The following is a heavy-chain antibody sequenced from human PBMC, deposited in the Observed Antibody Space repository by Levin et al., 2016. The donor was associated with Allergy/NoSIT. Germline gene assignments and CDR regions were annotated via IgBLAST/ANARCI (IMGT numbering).Heavy chain of an antibody. CDR2: IYYSGST. V-gene: IGHV4-59*01. D-gene: IGHD6-6*01. J-gene: IGHJ6*02. CDR3: ARDSSSFYYGMDV. Sequence: WIRQPPGKGLEWIGYIYYSGSTYYNPSLKSRVTISVDTSKNQFSLKLSSVTAADTAVYYCARDSSSFYYGMDVWGQGTTVTVSS.